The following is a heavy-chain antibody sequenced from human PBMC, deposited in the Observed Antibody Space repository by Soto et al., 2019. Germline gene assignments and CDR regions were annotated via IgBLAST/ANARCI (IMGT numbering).Heavy chain of an antibody. CDR3: ARGGVSAVAGRFPSLVCAFDI. CDR2: IIPIFGTA. V-gene: IGHV1-69*13. CDR1: GGTFSSYA. D-gene: IGHD6-19*01. J-gene: IGHJ3*02. Sequence: ASVKVSCKASGGTFSSYAISWVRQAPRQGLEWMGGIIPIFGTANYAQKFQGRVTITADESTSTAYMELSSLRSEDTAVYYCARGGVSAVAGRFPSLVCAFDIWGQGTMVTVS.